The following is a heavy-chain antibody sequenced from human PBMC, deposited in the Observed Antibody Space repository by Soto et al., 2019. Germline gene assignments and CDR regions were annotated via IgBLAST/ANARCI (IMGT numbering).Heavy chain of an antibody. CDR3: ARAPAGDCKNGMDV. CDR1: GFSLSTRGMC. D-gene: IGHD2-21*02. J-gene: IGHJ6*01. CDR2: IDCDDDK. V-gene: IGHV2-70*01. Sequence: SGPTLVNPTQTLTLTCTFSGFSLSTRGMCLSWIRQPPGKALEWLALIDCDDDKYYSTSLKTRLTISKDTPKNQVVLTMTNMDPVDTATYYCARAPAGDCKNGMDVWGQGTTVTV.